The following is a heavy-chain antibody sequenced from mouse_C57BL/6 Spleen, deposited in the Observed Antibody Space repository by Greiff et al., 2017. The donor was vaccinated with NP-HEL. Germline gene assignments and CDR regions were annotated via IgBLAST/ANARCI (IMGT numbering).Heavy chain of an antibody. D-gene: IGHD2-4*01. Sequence: QVQLQQPGAELVKPGASVKLSCKASGYTFTSYWMHWVKQRPGRGLEWIGRIDPNSGGTKYNEKVKRQATLTVDQPSSTAYMQLSSLSSEDSAVYYWAREGIYYDYDDVLFAYWGQGTLVTVSA. V-gene: IGHV1-72*01. CDR1: GYTFTSYW. CDR3: AREGIYYDYDDVLFAY. CDR2: IDPNSGGT. J-gene: IGHJ3*01.